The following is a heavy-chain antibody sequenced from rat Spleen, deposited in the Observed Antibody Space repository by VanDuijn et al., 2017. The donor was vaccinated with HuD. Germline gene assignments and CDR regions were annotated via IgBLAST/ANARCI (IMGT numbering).Heavy chain of an antibody. CDR2: IGTGGGNT. CDR1: GFTFSIYG. D-gene: IGHD2-5*01. Sequence: EVQLVESGGGLVQPGRSLKLSCAPSGFTFSIYGMAWVRQAPTKGLEWVASIGTGGGNTYYRDSVKGRFTLSRDNAKSTLYLQMNSPTSEDTATYYCSRGGYFRHWGQGVMVTVSS. V-gene: IGHV5S13*01. J-gene: IGHJ2*01. CDR3: SRGGYFRH.